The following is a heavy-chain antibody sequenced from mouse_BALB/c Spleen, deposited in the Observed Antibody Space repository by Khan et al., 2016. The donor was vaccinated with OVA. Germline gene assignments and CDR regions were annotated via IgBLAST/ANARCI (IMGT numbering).Heavy chain of an antibody. Sequence: QIQLVQSGPELKKPGETVKISCKASGYTFTNYGMNWVKQAPGKGLKWMGWINTYTGAPTYADDFKGRFAFSLEPSANPAYLQINNLKDEDTATDFCARSASYWCCDVGGAGTTVTVSS. J-gene: IGHJ1*01. V-gene: IGHV9-3-1*01. CDR3: ARSASYWCCDV. CDR1: GYTFTNYG. CDR2: INTYTGAP. D-gene: IGHD6-1*01.